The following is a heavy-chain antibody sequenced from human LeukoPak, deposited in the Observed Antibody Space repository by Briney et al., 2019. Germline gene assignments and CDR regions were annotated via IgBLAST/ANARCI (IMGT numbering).Heavy chain of an antibody. Sequence: PETLSLTCAVYGGSFSGYYWSWIRQPPGKGLEWIGEINHSGSTNHNPSLKSRVTISVDTSKNQFSLKLSSVTAADTAVYYCARGAPYYYDSSGYYYYFDYWGQGTLVTVSS. J-gene: IGHJ4*02. CDR3: ARGAPYYYDSSGYYYYFDY. CDR2: INHSGST. V-gene: IGHV4-34*01. CDR1: GGSFSGYY. D-gene: IGHD3-22*01.